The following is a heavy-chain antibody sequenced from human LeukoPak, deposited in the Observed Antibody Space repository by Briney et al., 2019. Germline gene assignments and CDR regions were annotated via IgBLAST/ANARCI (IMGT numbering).Heavy chain of an antibody. CDR3: ARVGVGIHDSSGYYYPPAAFDI. CDR1: GGSFSSYY. V-gene: IGHV4-59*01. J-gene: IGHJ3*02. Sequence: KPSETLSLTCAVYGGSFSSYYWSWIRQPPGKGLDYIGHIYYSGSTTYNPSLKSRVTISVDTSKNQFSLKLSSVTAADTALYYCARVGVGIHDSSGYYYPPAAFDIWGQGTMVTVSS. CDR2: IYYSGST. D-gene: IGHD3-22*01.